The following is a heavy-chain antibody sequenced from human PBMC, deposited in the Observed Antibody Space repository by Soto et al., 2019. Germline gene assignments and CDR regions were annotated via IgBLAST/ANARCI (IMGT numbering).Heavy chain of an antibody. Sequence: QVQLVQSGAEVKRPGSSVKVSCKASGGTFNFYSINWVRQAPGLGLEWMGRVNPIVSMSNYAQKFQGRVTMTADKSMITACMELSSLRSEDTSIYYCASSYGSGYRAFDYWGQGALVTVSS. D-gene: IGHD3-10*01. J-gene: IGHJ4*02. CDR2: VNPIVSMS. CDR3: ASSYGSGYRAFDY. CDR1: GGTFNFYS. V-gene: IGHV1-69*02.